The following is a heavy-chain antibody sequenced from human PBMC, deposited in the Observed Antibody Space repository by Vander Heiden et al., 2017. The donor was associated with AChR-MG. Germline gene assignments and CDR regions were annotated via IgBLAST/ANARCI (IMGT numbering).Heavy chain of an antibody. CDR2: IVSTGST. CDR1: GASIVNYY. Sequence: QVQLQASGPGLVKPSETLSLTCTVSGASIVNYYWSWIRQPAGKGLEWIGRIVSTGSTNYNPSLKSRVTMSVDTSKNQFSLKLNSVTATDTAVYYCARGATVSFDNWGQGTLVAVSP. J-gene: IGHJ4*02. D-gene: IGHD4-17*01. CDR3: ARGATVSFDN. V-gene: IGHV4-4*07.